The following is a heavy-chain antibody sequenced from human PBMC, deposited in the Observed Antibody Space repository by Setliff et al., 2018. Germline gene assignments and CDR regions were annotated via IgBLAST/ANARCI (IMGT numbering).Heavy chain of an antibody. V-gene: IGHV3-48*01. CDR3: ARVYSGYDPNHYFDY. D-gene: IGHD5-12*01. CDR2: IRSNSPTL. J-gene: IGHJ4*02. CDR1: GFTSSSFD. Sequence: LRLSCAASGFTSSSFDLSWVRQTPGKGLEWISTIRSNSPTLYYADSVQGRFTISRDNARNSLFVQMNSLRAEDTAVYYCARVYSGYDPNHYFDYWGQGTLVTVSS.